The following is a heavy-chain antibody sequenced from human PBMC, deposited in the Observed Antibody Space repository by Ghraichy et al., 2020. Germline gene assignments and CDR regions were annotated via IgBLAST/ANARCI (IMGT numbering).Heavy chain of an antibody. CDR1: GFTFSRHG. D-gene: IGHD1-26*01. J-gene: IGHJ6*03. CDR2: IRYDGTKE. Sequence: GGSLRLSCAASGFTFSRHGMYWVRQAPGKGLEWLTFIRYDGTKEYYADSVKGRFTISRDNSRNTLYLQINSLRPEDTAVYFCAKNSGNYDDYYYYYMDVWGNGTAVAVSS. CDR3: AKNSGNYDDYYYYYMDV. V-gene: IGHV3-30*02.